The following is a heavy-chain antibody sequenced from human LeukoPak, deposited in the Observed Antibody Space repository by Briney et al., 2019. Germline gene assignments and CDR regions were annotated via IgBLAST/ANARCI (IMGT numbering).Heavy chain of an antibody. J-gene: IGHJ3*02. D-gene: IGHD4-11*01. CDR3: ARTQGASYSNYGGSFHAFDI. CDR2: IYPGDSDT. V-gene: IGHV5-51*01. Sequence: GESLKVSCKGSGYSFTSFWIGWVRQMPGKGLEWMGIIYPGDSDTRYSPSFQGQVTISADKSISTAYLQWSSLKASDTAMYYCARTQGASYSNYGGSFHAFDIWGQGTMVTVSS. CDR1: GYSFTSFW.